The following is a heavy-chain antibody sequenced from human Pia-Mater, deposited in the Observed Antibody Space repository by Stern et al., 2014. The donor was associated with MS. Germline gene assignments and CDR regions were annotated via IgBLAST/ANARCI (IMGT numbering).Heavy chain of an antibody. J-gene: IGHJ1*01. Sequence: VQLVESGGGVVQPGRSLRLSCAASGFTFSSYGLPWVLQAPGKGLEWVAVISYAGSNKYYADSVKGRFTISRDNSKNTLYLQMNSLRAEDTAVYYCAKDLPYYYGSGFLWGQGTLVTVSS. CDR2: ISYAGSNK. CDR1: GFTFSSYG. D-gene: IGHD3-10*01. V-gene: IGHV3-30*18. CDR3: AKDLPYYYGSGFL.